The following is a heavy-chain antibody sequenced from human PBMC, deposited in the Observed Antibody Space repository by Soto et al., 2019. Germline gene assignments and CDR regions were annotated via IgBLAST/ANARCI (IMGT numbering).Heavy chain of an antibody. CDR2: IFNDGIV. CDR3: ANFAAPTRH. D-gene: IGHD6-13*01. CDR1: GFSVSASH. J-gene: IGHJ4*02. V-gene: IGHV3-53*01. Sequence: GGSLRLSCAASGFSVSASHMSWVRQAPGKGLEWVSIIFNDGIVSYADSVKGRFSISRDSFKNTVSLQMNSLSDGDTAVYYCANFAAPTRHWGQGTLVTVSS.